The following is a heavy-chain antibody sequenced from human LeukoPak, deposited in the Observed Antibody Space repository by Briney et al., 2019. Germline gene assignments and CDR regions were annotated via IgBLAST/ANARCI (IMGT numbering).Heavy chain of an antibody. V-gene: IGHV4-39*01. CDR3: ASTNYDFWSGSFDY. D-gene: IGHD3-3*01. Sequence: SETLSLTCTASGGSISSSSYYWGWIRQPPGKGLEWIGSIYYSGSTYYNPSLKSRVTISVDTSKNQFSLKLSSVTAADTAVYYCASTNYDFWSGSFDYWGQGTLVTVSS. CDR2: IYYSGST. CDR1: GGSISSSSYY. J-gene: IGHJ4*02.